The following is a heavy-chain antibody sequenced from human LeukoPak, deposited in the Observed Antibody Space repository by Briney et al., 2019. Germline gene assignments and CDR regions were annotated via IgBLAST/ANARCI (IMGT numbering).Heavy chain of an antibody. CDR1: GYTFTSYG. CDR3: ARCGATVTMFFDY. D-gene: IGHD4-17*01. CDR2: ISADNGNT. Sequence: ASVKVSWKASGYTFTSYGISWVRQAPGQGLEWMGFISADNGNTNYAQKFQGRVTMTTDTSTSTAYMELRSLRADDTAVYYCARCGATVTMFFDYWGQGTLVTVSS. V-gene: IGHV1-18*01. J-gene: IGHJ4*02.